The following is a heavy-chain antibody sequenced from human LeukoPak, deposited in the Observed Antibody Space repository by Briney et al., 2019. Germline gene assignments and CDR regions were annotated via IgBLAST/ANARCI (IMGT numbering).Heavy chain of an antibody. Sequence: GGSLRLSCAASGFTFDDYAMHWVRQAPGKGLEWVSLISGDGGSTYYADSVKGRFTISRDNSKNSLYLQMNSLRAEDTAVYYCARGRGASDFWGQGTLVTVSS. J-gene: IGHJ4*02. CDR1: GFTFDDYA. V-gene: IGHV3-43*02. CDR3: ARGRGASDF. CDR2: ISGDGGST. D-gene: IGHD5-12*01.